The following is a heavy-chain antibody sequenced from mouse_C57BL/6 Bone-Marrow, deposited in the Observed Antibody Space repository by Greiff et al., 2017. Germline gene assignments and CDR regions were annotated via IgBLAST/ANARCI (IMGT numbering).Heavy chain of an antibody. D-gene: IGHD2-10*01. Sequence: ESGPGLVKPSQSLSLTCSVTGYSTTSGYYWNWIRQFPGNKLEWMGYISYDGSNNYNPSLKNRISITRDTSKNQFFLKLNSVTTEDTATYYCAILLCLDYWGQGTTLTVSS. J-gene: IGHJ2*01. CDR3: AILLCLDY. CDR2: ISYDGSN. V-gene: IGHV3-6*01. CDR1: GYSTTSGYY.